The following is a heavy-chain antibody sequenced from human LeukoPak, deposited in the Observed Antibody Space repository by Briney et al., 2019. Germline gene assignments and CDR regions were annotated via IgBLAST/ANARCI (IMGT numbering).Heavy chain of an antibody. V-gene: IGHV4-59*02. J-gene: IGHJ4*02. Sequence: SETLSLTCTISGGSVSDYYWSWIRQSPGKGLEWIGYIYHTGSTSYSPSLKSRVTISADTSQNQFSLKLSSVTAADTAVYYCARGYAYNSLIVAIYFDYWGQGTLVTVSS. CDR2: IYHTGST. CDR3: ARGYAYNSLIVAIYFDY. CDR1: GGSVSDYY. D-gene: IGHD5-12*01.